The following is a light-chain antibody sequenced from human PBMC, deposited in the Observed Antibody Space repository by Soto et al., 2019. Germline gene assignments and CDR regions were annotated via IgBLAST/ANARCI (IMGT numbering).Light chain of an antibody. CDR1: QSVSSNH. Sequence: DIVLTQSPGTLSLSPGERATLYCRASQSVSSNHLAWYQQKPGQAPRLLIYGGSSRATGIPVRFSGGGSGTDFTLTISRLEPEDFGVYYCQHYQTFLPLTFGGGTKVDIK. J-gene: IGKJ4*01. CDR3: QHYQTFLPLT. V-gene: IGKV3-20*01. CDR2: GGS.